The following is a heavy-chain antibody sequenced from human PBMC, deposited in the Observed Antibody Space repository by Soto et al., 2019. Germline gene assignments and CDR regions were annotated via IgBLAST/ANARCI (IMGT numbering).Heavy chain of an antibody. CDR2: ISYDGSSK. Sequence: PGGSLILSCVASGFTFSSFSLHWVRQAPGKGLEWLALISYDGSSKYNADSVKGRFTISRENSNNTLYLQLSSLRPEDTAVYYCARTTAVAGTPEFDYWGQGALVTGSS. V-gene: IGHV3-30-3*01. J-gene: IGHJ4*02. D-gene: IGHD6-19*01. CDR3: ARTTAVAGTPEFDY. CDR1: GFTFSSFS.